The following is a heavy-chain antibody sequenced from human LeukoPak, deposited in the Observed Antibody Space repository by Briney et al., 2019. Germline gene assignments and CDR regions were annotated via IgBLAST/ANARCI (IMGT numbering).Heavy chain of an antibody. CDR3: ARVLRGKWLQVSPHFDS. Sequence: PSETLSLTCAVYGGSFSTYYWSWIRQSPGKGLEWIAEINHRGDTNYNPSVKSRVTISVDASKNQVSLLVTSVTAADTAVYYCARVLRGKWLQVSPHFDSWGQGSLVTVSS. D-gene: IGHD5-24*01. CDR2: INHRGDT. CDR1: GGSFSTYY. V-gene: IGHV4-34*01. J-gene: IGHJ4*02.